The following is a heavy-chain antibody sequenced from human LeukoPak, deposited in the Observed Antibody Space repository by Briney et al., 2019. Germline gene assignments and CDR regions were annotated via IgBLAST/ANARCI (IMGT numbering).Heavy chain of an antibody. D-gene: IGHD3-10*02. CDR1: GFTFDDYA. CDR3: AELGITMIGGV. J-gene: IGHJ6*04. Sequence: GRSLRLSCAASGFTFDDYAMHWVRQAPGKGLEWVSGISWNSGSIDYADSVKGRYTISRDNAKNSLYLQMNSLRAEDTAVYYCAELGITMIGGVWGKGTTVTISS. CDR2: ISWNSGSI. V-gene: IGHV3-9*01.